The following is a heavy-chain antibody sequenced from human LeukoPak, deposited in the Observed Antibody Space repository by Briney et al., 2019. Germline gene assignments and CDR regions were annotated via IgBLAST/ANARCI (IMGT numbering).Heavy chain of an antibody. D-gene: IGHD5-12*01. Sequence: GGSLRLCCAASGFTFSSYAMSWVRQAAGKGLEWVSAISGSGGSTYYADSVKGRFTISRDNSKNTLYLQMNSLRAEDTAVYYCAKDGDSGPNFDYWGQGTLVTVSS. CDR3: AKDGDSGPNFDY. J-gene: IGHJ4*02. CDR2: ISGSGGST. V-gene: IGHV3-23*01. CDR1: GFTFSSYA.